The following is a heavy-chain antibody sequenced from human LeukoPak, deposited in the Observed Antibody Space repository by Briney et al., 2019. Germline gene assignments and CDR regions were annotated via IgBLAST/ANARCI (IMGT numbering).Heavy chain of an antibody. J-gene: IGHJ4*02. CDR3: ARDRGSYYDGGFDY. CDR1: GFTFDNCA. Sequence: GGSLRLSCVASGFTFDNCAMHWVRQVPGKGLEWFAIISEDGSITYYADSVKGRFTISRDNAKNSLYLQMNSLRAEDAAVYYCARDRGSYYDGGFDYWGQGTLVTVSS. D-gene: IGHD3-10*01. V-gene: IGHV3-43*02. CDR2: ISEDGSIT.